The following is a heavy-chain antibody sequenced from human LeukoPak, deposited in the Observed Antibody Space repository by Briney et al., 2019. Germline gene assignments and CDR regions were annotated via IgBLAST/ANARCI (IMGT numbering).Heavy chain of an antibody. CDR2: MNPNSGNT. V-gene: IGHV1-8*01. J-gene: IGHJ4*02. Sequence: GASVEVSCKASGYTFTSYDINWVRQATGQGVEWVGWMNPNSGNTGYAQKFQGRVTMTRNTSISTAYMELSSLRSEDTAVYYCARVRRSCSGGSCYSFNYWGRGTLVTVSS. D-gene: IGHD2-15*01. CDR3: ARVRRSCSGGSCYSFNY. CDR1: GYTFTSYD.